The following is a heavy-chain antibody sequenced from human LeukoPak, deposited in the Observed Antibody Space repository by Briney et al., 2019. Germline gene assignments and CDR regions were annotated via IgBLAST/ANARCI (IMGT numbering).Heavy chain of an antibody. CDR3: ARVLDYGDYLEYYFDY. J-gene: IGHJ4*02. V-gene: IGHV1-8*01. CDR2: MNPNSGNT. CDR1: GYTFTSYD. Sequence: ASVKVSCKASGYTFTSYDINWVRQATGQGLEWMGWMNPNSGNTGYAQKLQGRVTMTTDTSTSTAYMELRSLRSDDTAVYYCARVLDYGDYLEYYFDYWGQGTLVTVSS. D-gene: IGHD4-17*01.